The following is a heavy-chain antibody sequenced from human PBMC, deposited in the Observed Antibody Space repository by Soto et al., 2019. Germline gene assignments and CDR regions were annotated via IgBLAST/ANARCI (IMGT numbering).Heavy chain of an antibody. CDR1: GFTFSSYG. CDR2: ISYDGSNK. J-gene: IGHJ4*02. V-gene: IGHV3-30*18. CDR3: AKDLYYDFWSGYPDY. D-gene: IGHD3-3*01. Sequence: QVQLVESGGGVVQPGRSLRLSCAASGFTFSSYGMHWVRQAPGKGLEWVAVISYDGSNKYYADSVKGRFTISRDNSKNTLYLKMNSLRAEDTAVYYCAKDLYYDFWSGYPDYWGQGTLVNVSS.